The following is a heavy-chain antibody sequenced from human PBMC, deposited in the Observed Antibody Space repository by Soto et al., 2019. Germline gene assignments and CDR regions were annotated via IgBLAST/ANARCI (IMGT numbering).Heavy chain of an antibody. D-gene: IGHD2-15*01. CDR3: AKPPPRYCSGGSCQGP. V-gene: IGHV3-23*01. J-gene: IGHJ5*02. CDR2: ISDSGGST. CDR1: GFTFSSYA. Sequence: GGSLRLSCAASGFTFSSYAMSWVRQAPGKGLEWVSAISDSGGSTYYADSVKGRFTISRDNSKNTLYLQMNSLRAEDTAVYYCAKPPPRYCSGGSCQGPWGQGTLVTAPQ.